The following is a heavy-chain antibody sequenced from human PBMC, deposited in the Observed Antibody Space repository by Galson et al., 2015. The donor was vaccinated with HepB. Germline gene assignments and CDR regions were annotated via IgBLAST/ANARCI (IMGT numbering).Heavy chain of an antibody. V-gene: IGHV1-18*01. Sequence: SVKVSCKASGCTLSTYGNSWLRQAPGQGLEWIGWIQDYVNSASYAQRFRGRVTMTTDRTTVTAYMELASLTSDDTGMYYCAMPSKRLMGDYHDPFHFDLWGRGTLVTVSS. CDR3: AMPSKRLMGDYHDPFHFDL. CDR1: GCTLSTYG. CDR2: IQDYVNSA. J-gene: IGHJ2*01. D-gene: IGHD4-11*01.